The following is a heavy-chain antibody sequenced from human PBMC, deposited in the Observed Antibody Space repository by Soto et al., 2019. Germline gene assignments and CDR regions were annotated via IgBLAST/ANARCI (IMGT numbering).Heavy chain of an antibody. CDR2: IIPIFGTA. V-gene: IGHV1-69*13. D-gene: IGHD5-12*01. J-gene: IGHJ4*02. Sequence: SVKVSLKSSGGTLISYAISWVRQAPGQGLEWMGGIIPIFGTANYAQKFQGRVTITADESTSTAYMELSSLRSEDTAVYYCARAGEMATAGSTTSPYRFDYWGQGTQVTVSS. CDR3: ARAGEMATAGSTTSPYRFDY. CDR1: GGTLISYA.